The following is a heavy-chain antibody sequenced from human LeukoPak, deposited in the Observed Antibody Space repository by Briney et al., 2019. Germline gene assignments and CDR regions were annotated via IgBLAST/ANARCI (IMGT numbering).Heavy chain of an antibody. CDR1: GYTFTSYD. CDR2: MNPNSGNT. CDR3: AREDSYYYDSSAPGGAFDI. D-gene: IGHD3-22*01. Sequence: GSSVKVSCKASGYTFTSYDINWVRQATGPGLEGMGWMNPNSGNTGYAQKFQGRVTMTRNTSISTAYMELSSLRSEDTAVYYCAREDSYYYDSSAPGGAFDIWGQGTMVTVSS. J-gene: IGHJ3*02. V-gene: IGHV1-8*01.